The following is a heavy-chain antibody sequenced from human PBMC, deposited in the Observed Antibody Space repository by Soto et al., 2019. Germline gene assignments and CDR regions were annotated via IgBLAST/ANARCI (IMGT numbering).Heavy chain of an antibody. CDR2: IYYSGST. V-gene: IGHV4-31*03. CDR3: ARAGYCSGGSCYSLYYFDY. D-gene: IGHD2-15*01. J-gene: IGHJ4*02. CDR1: GGSISSGGYY. Sequence: QVQLQESGPGLVKPSQTLSLTCTVSGGSISSGGYYWSWIRQHPGKGLEWIGYIYYSGSTYYNPPLKSRVTISVDTSTNQFSLKLSSVTAADTAVYYCARAGYCSGGSCYSLYYFDYWGQGTLVTVSS.